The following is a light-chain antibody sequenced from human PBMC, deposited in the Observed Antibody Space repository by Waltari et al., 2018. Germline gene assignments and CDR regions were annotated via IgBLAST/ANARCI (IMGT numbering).Light chain of an antibody. CDR3: KQDETSPFN. V-gene: IGKV3-20*01. CDR1: QSVSSDY. CDR2: ATS. J-gene: IGKJ3*01. Sequence: EIVLTQSPGTLSVSPGERVPSSCRASQSVSSDYLAWYQQKPGQAPRLLIHATSRRATGIPDRFSGSGSATDFSLTISRLEPDDFAEYFCKQDETSPFNFGPGTKVDIK.